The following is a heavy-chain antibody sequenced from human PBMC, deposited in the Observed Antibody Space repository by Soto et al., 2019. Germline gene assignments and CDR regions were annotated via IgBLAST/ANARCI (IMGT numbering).Heavy chain of an antibody. V-gene: IGHV3-43D*04. CDR1: GFTFDDYA. CDR3: AKEQYCSGGSCYHAADY. Sequence: SGGSLRLSCAASGFTFDDYAMHWVRQAPGKGLEWVSLISWDGGSTYYADSVKDRFTISRDNSKKSLYLQMNSLRAEDTAVYYCAKEQYCSGGSCYHAADYWGQGTLVTVSS. CDR2: ISWDGGST. J-gene: IGHJ4*02. D-gene: IGHD2-15*01.